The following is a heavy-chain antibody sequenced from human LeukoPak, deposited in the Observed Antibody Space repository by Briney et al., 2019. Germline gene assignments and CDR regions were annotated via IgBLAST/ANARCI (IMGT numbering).Heavy chain of an antibody. J-gene: IGHJ6*02. V-gene: IGHV1-69*04. CDR1: GGTFSSYA. CDR3: AQSGIYYYDSSGYGDYYYGMDV. D-gene: IGHD3-22*01. CDR2: IIPILGIA. Sequence: ASVTVSCKASGGTFSSYAISWVRQAPGQGLEWMGRIIPILGIANYAQKFQGRVTITADKSTSTAYMELSSLRSEDTAVYYCAQSGIYYYDSSGYGDYYYGMDVWGQGTTVTVSS.